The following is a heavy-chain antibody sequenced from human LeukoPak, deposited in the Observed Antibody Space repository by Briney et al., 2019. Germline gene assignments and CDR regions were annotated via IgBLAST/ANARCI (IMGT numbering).Heavy chain of an antibody. J-gene: IGHJ6*03. Sequence: GGSLRLSCAASGFTFSSYAMSWVRQAPGKGLEWVSAISGSGGSTYYADSVKGRFTISRDNSKNTLYLQMNSLRAEDTAVYYCAKDVQQQLVLFYMDVWGKGTTVTVSS. CDR2: ISGSGGST. V-gene: IGHV3-23*01. D-gene: IGHD6-13*01. CDR1: GFTFSSYA. CDR3: AKDVQQQLVLFYMDV.